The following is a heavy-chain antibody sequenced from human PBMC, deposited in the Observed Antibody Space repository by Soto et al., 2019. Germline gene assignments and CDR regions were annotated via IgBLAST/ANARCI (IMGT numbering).Heavy chain of an antibody. CDR2: ISGSGGST. J-gene: IGHJ4*02. CDR3: AKYCSSDVCFDY. D-gene: IGHD2-8*01. CDR1: GFTFSNYA. V-gene: IGHV3-23*01. Sequence: EVQLLESGGGLVQPGGSLRLSCAASGFTFSNYAMNWVRQAPGKGLEWVSGISGSGGSTFYAGSVKGRFTISRDNSKNTLRLQMNSLKAEDTAVYYCAKYCSSDVCFDYWGQGTLVTVSS.